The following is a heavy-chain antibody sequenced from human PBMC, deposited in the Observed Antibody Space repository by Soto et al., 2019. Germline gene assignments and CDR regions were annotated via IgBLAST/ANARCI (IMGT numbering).Heavy chain of an antibody. V-gene: IGHV4-34*01. CDR1: GGSFSGYY. J-gene: IGHJ4*02. CDR2: INHSGST. D-gene: IGHD3-3*01. CDR3: ARIQLRFLEWFHYDY. Sequence: VQLQQWGAGLLKPSETLSLTCAVYGGSFSGYYWSWIRQPPGKGLEWIGEINHSGSTNYNPSLKSRVTISVDTSKNQFALKLSSVTAADTAVYYCARIQLRFLEWFHYDYWGQGPLVTVSS.